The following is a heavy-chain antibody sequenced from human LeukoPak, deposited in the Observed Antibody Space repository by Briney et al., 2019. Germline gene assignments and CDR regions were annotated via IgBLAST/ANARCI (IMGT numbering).Heavy chain of an antibody. D-gene: IGHD1-7*01. CDR1: GGSISTYY. CDR2: IHTSGST. Sequence: SETLSLTCTVSGGSISTYYWTWIRQPAGKGLEWIGRIHTSGSTNYNPSLKSRVTMSLDTSKNQFSLKLSSVTAADTAIYYCASGNLNYLYTFTIWGQGTMVTVSS. CDR3: ASGNLNYLYTFTI. V-gene: IGHV4-4*07. J-gene: IGHJ3*02.